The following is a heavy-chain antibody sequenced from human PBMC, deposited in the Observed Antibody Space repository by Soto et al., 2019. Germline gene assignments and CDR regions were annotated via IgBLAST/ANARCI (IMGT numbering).Heavy chain of an antibody. V-gene: IGHV2-5*02. Sequence: QITLKESGPTLVKPTQTLTLTCTFSGFSLSTRGVGVGWIRQPPGKALEWLALIYLDDDTRYSPSLKTRLTLTKDTTNNPGVLTMINMDPVDTATYSCAHIGVSRWFAFWGQGTLVTVSS. D-gene: IGHD6-13*01. CDR3: AHIGVSRWFAF. CDR1: GFSLSTRGVG. J-gene: IGHJ4*02. CDR2: IYLDDDT.